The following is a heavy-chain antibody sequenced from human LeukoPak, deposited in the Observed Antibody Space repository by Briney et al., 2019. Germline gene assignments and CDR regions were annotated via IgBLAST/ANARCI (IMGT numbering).Heavy chain of an antibody. D-gene: IGHD3-22*01. V-gene: IGHV3-21*01. CDR1: GFTFSSYS. Sequence: GGSLRLSCAASGFTFSSYSMNWVRQAPGKGLEWVSPISSSSSYIYYADSVKGRFTISRDNAKNSLYLQMNSLRAEGTAVYYCARGRGKGTYYYDSSGYSHWYFDLWGRGTLVTVSS. CDR3: ARGRGKGTYYYDSSGYSHWYFDL. CDR2: ISSSSSYI. J-gene: IGHJ2*01.